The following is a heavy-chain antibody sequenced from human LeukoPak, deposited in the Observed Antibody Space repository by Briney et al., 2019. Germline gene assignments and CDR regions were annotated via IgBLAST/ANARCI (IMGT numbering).Heavy chain of an antibody. V-gene: IGHV3-21*01. J-gene: IGHJ4*02. CDR1: GFTFSSYS. Sequence: GGSLRLSCAASGFTFSSYSMNWVRQAPGKGLEWVSFISSSSSYIYYADSVKGRFTISRDNAKNSLYLQMNSLRAEDTAVYYCARDFSGAGNLYYYDSSGVVDYWGQGTLVTVSS. D-gene: IGHD3-22*01. CDR3: ARDFSGAGNLYYYDSSGVVDY. CDR2: ISSSSSYI.